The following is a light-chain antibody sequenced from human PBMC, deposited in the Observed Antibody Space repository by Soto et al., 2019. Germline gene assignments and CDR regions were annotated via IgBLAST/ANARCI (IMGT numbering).Light chain of an antibody. J-gene: IGKJ4*01. CDR2: GAS. V-gene: IGKV3-20*01. Sequence: EIVLTQSPGTLSLSPGERATLSCRASQSVGSNYLAWYQQKPGQAPRLLIYGASSRATGIPDRFSGSGSATDFTLTISRLEPEDFAVYYCQQHGTSPPLTFGGGTKVEIK. CDR3: QQHGTSPPLT. CDR1: QSVGSNY.